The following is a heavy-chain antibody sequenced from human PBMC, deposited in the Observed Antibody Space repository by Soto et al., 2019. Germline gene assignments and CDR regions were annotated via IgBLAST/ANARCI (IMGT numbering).Heavy chain of an antibody. Sequence: GGSLRLSCAASGFTFSSYSMNWVRQAPGKGLEWVSSISTSSSYIYYADSLKARFTVSRDNSKNSLYLQINSLRDEDTAVYYCARGSIVATSLTPFDYWGQGTLVTVSS. J-gene: IGHJ4*02. CDR2: ISTSSSYI. CDR3: ARGSIVATSLTPFDY. V-gene: IGHV3-21*01. CDR1: GFTFSSYS. D-gene: IGHD5-12*01.